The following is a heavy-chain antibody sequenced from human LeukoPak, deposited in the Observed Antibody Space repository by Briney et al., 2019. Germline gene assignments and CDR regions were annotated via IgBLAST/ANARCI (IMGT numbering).Heavy chain of an antibody. D-gene: IGHD5-18*01. CDR3: ARVKSWDTATFDY. CDR2: IYYSGGT. Sequence: SETLSLTCTVSGGSISSYYWSWIRQPPGKGLECIGYIYYSGGTNYNPSLKSRVTISVDTSKNQFSLKLSSVTAADTAVYYCARVKSWDTATFDYWGQGTLVTVSS. V-gene: IGHV4-59*12. CDR1: GGSISSYY. J-gene: IGHJ4*02.